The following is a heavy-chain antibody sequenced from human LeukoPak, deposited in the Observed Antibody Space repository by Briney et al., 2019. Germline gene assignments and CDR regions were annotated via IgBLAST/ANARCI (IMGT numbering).Heavy chain of an antibody. CDR3: ARNSGSYLAYYFDY. Sequence: KESGPTLVKPTQTLTLTCTFSGFSLSTSGVGVGWTRQPPGKALEWLALIYWDDDKRYSPSLESRLTITKDTSKNQVVLTITNMDPVDTATYYCARNSGSYLAYYFDYWGQGTLVTVSS. V-gene: IGHV2-5*02. CDR2: IYWDDDK. CDR1: GFSLSTSGVG. D-gene: IGHD1-26*01. J-gene: IGHJ4*02.